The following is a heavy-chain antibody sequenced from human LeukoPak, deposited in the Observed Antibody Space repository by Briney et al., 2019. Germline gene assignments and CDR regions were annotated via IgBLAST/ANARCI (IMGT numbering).Heavy chain of an antibody. D-gene: IGHD2-21*02. V-gene: IGHV3-48*03. J-gene: IGHJ5*02. CDR1: GYTFSSYE. CDR2: MSSSGGPI. Sequence: GGSLRLSCVASGYTFSSYEMNWVRQAPGKGLEWVSLMSSSGGPIYYADSVKGRFTISRDNAKNSLYLQMNSLRADDTAVYYCARGRAYCGGDCYPHWFDPWGQGTLVTVSS. CDR3: ARGRAYCGGDCYPHWFDP.